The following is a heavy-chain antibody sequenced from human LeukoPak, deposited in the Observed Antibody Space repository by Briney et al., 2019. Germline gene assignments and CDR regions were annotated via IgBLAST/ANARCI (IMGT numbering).Heavy chain of an antibody. V-gene: IGHV3-23*01. D-gene: IGHD1-14*01. J-gene: IGHJ4*02. CDR3: AKDLVPRKEPPYYFDY. CDR2: ISGSGGST. CDR1: GFTFSSYA. Sequence: GGSLRLSYAASGFTFSSYAMSWVRQAPGKGLEWVSAISGSGGSTYYADSVKGRFTISRDNSKNTLYLQMNSLRAEDTAVYYCAKDLVPRKEPPYYFDYWGQGTLVTVSS.